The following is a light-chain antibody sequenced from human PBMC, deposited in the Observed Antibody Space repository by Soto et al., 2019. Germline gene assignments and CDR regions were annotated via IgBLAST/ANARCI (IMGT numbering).Light chain of an antibody. CDR1: QTISKN. V-gene: IGKV3-15*01. CDR2: DAS. J-gene: IGKJ1*01. CDR3: QQYHDWPPWT. Sequence: ERMMTQSPATLSLSPGETATLSCRASQTISKNLAWYQQKPGQAPRLLIYDASTRATDIPDRFSGSGSGTEFTFTISSLKSEDFAVYYCQQYHDWPPWTFGQGTKVEIK.